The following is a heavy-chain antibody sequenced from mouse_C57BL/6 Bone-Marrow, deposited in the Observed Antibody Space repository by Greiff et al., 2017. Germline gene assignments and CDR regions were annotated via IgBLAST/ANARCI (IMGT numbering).Heavy chain of an antibody. CDR2: IDPSASYT. J-gene: IGHJ3*01. V-gene: IGHV1-50*01. Sequence: QVQLQQPGAELVKPGASVTLSCKASGYTFTSYWMQWVKQRPGQGLEWIGEIDPSASYTNYNPKFKGKATLTVDTSSSPAYMQLSSVTSEDSAVYYCARGGGDWACFAYWGQGTLVTVSA. CDR1: GYTFTSYW. D-gene: IGHD2-13*01. CDR3: ARGGGDWACFAY.